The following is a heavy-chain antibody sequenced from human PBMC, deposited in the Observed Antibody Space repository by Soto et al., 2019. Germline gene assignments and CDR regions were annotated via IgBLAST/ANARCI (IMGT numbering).Heavy chain of an antibody. CDR2: IIPIFGTA. J-gene: IGHJ4*02. Sequence: GASVKVSCKASGGTFSSYAISWVRQAPGQGLEWMGGIIPIFGTANYAQKFQGRVTITADESTSTAYMELSSLRSEDTAVYYCAGPRKNYYDFWSGFDYWGQGTLVTVSS. V-gene: IGHV1-69*13. D-gene: IGHD3-3*01. CDR3: AGPRKNYYDFWSGFDY. CDR1: GGTFSSYA.